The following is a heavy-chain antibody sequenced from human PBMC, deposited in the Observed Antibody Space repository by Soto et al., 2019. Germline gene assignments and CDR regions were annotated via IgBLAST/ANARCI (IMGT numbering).Heavy chain of an antibody. CDR2: MHTGGNEK. CDR3: ARDADTTGHYSHFDR. V-gene: IGHV3-33*08. D-gene: IGHD3-9*01. CDR1: GFTFSYYG. J-gene: IGHJ4*02. Sequence: QVQLVESGGGVVQPGGSLRLSCAASGFTFSYYGFHWVRQAPGKGLEWVAVMHTGGNEKYYVDSVKGRFTVSRDDSRNMVYLEMSGLRAEDTAEYFCARDADTTGHYSHFDRWGRGALVAVS.